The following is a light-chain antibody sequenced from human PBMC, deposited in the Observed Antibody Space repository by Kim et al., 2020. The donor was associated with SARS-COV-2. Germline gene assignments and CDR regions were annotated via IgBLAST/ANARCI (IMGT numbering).Light chain of an antibody. Sequence: SITITCTGPSSDVGGYNYVSWYQQHPGKAPNLMIYDVSNRPSGVSNRFSGSKSGNTASLTISGLQAEDEADYYCSSYTSSSTLEGVFGTGTKVTVL. V-gene: IGLV2-14*03. J-gene: IGLJ1*01. CDR1: SSDVGGYNY. CDR3: SSYTSSSTLEGV. CDR2: DVS.